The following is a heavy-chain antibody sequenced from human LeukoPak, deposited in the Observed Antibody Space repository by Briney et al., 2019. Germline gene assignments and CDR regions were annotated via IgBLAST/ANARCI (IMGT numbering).Heavy chain of an antibody. J-gene: IGHJ6*03. D-gene: IGHD3-9*01. CDR3: AKQGRDWLRDYYYYMDV. V-gene: IGHV3-23*01. Sequence: GGSLRLSCAASGFTFSSYAMHWVRHAPGKGLEWVSTIGGRGGSTYYADSVKGRFTISRDNSKNTLYLQMNSLRAEDTAVYYCAKQGRDWLRDYYYYMDVWGKGTTVTISS. CDR2: IGGRGGST. CDR1: GFTFSSYA.